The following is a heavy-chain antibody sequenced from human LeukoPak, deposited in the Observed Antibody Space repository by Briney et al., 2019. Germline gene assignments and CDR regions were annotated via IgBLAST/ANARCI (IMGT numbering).Heavy chain of an antibody. CDR1: GVSISSGGYY. D-gene: IGHD6-13*01. Sequence: PSETLSLTCTVSGVSISSGGYYWSWIRQHPGKGLEGIVYIYYSGSTYYNPSLKSRVTISVDTSKNQFSLKLSSVTAADTAVYYCARAAGRALFDYWGQGTLVTVSS. V-gene: IGHV4-31*03. CDR3: ARAAGRALFDY. J-gene: IGHJ4*02. CDR2: IYYSGST.